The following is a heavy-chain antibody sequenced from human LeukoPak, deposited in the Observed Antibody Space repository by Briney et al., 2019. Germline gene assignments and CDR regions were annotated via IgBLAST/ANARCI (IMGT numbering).Heavy chain of an antibody. J-gene: IGHJ6*02. V-gene: IGHV3-66*01. Sequence: GGSLRLSCAASGFTVSSNYMSWVREAPGKGLEGGSVIYSGGSTYYADSVKGRFTISRDNSKNTLYLQMNSLRAEDTAVYYCARETKYYYDSSGYQGPLYYYYGMDVWGQGTTVTVSS. CDR3: ARETKYYYDSSGYQGPLYYYYGMDV. CDR2: IYSGGST. CDR1: GFTVSSNY. D-gene: IGHD3-22*01.